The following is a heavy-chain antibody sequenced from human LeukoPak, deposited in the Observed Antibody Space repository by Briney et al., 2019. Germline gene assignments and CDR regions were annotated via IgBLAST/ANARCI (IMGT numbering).Heavy chain of an antibody. CDR3: ARDGKIGYCSSTTCLSPYYGMDV. V-gene: IGHV3-23*01. D-gene: IGHD2-2*01. CDR2: ISGSGGTT. CDR1: GFTFSSYA. Sequence: PGGSLRLSCAAPGFTFSSYAMSWVRQAPGKGLEWVSGISGSGGTTYYADSVKGRFTISRDNSKKTLYLQMNRLRAEDTAVYYCARDGKIGYCSSTTCLSPYYGMDVWGQGTTVTVSS. J-gene: IGHJ6*02.